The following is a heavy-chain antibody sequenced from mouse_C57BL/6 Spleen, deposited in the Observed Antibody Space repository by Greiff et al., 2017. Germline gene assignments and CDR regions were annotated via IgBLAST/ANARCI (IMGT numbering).Heavy chain of an antibody. J-gene: IGHJ2*01. CDR3: ARNPITTVVAPDY. CDR1: GYTFTDYN. Sequence: EVQLQESGPELVKPGASVKMSCKASGYTFTDYNMHWVKQSHGKSLEWIGYINPNNGGTSYNQKFKGKATLTVNKSSSTAYMELRSLTSEDSAVYYCARNPITTVVAPDYWGQGTTLTVSS. D-gene: IGHD1-1*01. V-gene: IGHV1-22*01. CDR2: INPNNGGT.